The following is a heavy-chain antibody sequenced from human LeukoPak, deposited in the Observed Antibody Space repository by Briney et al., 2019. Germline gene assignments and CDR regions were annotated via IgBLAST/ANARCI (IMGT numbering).Heavy chain of an antibody. CDR2: IIPIFGTA. CDR3: ARAAYCGGDCYSFDY. D-gene: IGHD2-21*01. J-gene: IGHJ4*02. V-gene: IGHV1-69*13. CDR1: GGTFSSYA. Sequence: ASVKVSCKASGGTFSSYAISWVRQAPGQGLEWMGGIIPIFGTANYAQKFQGRVTITADESTSTAYMELSSLRSEDTAVYCCARAAYCGGDCYSFDYWGQGTLVTVSS.